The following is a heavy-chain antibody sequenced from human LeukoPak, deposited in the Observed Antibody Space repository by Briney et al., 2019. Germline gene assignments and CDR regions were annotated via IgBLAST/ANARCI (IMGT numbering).Heavy chain of an antibody. Sequence: GASVKVSCKASGYTFTGNYMHWVRQAPGQGLEWMGWINPNSGGTNYAQKFQGRVTMTRDTSISTAYMELSRLRSDDTAVYYCARTYYDFWSGYYRELYYYYMDVWGKGTTVTVSS. D-gene: IGHD3-3*01. CDR3: ARTYYDFWSGYYRELYYYYMDV. J-gene: IGHJ6*03. V-gene: IGHV1-2*02. CDR2: INPNSGGT. CDR1: GYTFTGNY.